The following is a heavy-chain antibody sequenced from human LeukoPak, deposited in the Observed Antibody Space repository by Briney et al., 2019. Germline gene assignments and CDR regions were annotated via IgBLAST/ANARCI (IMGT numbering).Heavy chain of an antibody. Sequence: PGGSLRLSCVASGFTFKNAWMNWVRQAPGKGLEWVGRIKSKTDGGTTDYAAPVKGRFTISRDDSKNTLYLQMNSLKTEDTAVYYCTTDLGYGGNPHYYYYGMDVWGQGTTVTVSS. CDR3: TTDLGYGGNPHYYYYGMDV. CDR2: IKSKTDGGTT. V-gene: IGHV3-15*01. J-gene: IGHJ6*02. CDR1: GFTFKNAW. D-gene: IGHD4-23*01.